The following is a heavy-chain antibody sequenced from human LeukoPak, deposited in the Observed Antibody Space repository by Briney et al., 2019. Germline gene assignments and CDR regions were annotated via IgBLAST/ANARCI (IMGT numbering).Heavy chain of an antibody. Sequence: GGSLRLSCAASGFTFSSYWMHWVRQAPGKGLVWVSRINSDGSSTSYAASVKGRFTISRDNAKNPLYLQMNSLRAEDTAVYYCARSGFFSLYFDYWGQGTLVTVSS. D-gene: IGHD5-12*01. CDR1: GFTFSSYW. CDR2: INSDGSST. V-gene: IGHV3-74*01. J-gene: IGHJ4*02. CDR3: ARSGFFSLYFDY.